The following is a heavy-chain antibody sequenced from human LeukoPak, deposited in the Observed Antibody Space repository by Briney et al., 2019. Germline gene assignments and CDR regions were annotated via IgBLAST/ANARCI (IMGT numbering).Heavy chain of an antibody. CDR3: ARSPWIQLWLFDY. CDR1: GFIFSSYW. V-gene: IGHV3-7*01. D-gene: IGHD5-18*01. Sequence: PGGSLRLSCAASGFIFSSYWMSWVRQAPGKGLEWVANIKQDGSEKYYVDSVKGRFTISRDNAKNSLYLQMNSLRAEDTAEYYCARSPWIQLWLFDYWGQGTLVTVSS. J-gene: IGHJ4*02. CDR2: IKQDGSEK.